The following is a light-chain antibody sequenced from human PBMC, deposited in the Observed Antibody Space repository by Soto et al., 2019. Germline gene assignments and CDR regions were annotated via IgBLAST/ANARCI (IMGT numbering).Light chain of an antibody. CDR2: AAS. J-gene: IGKJ5*01. CDR1: QSISSW. V-gene: IGKV1-39*01. Sequence: DIQMTQSPSTLSASVGDRVTITCRASQSISSWLAWYQQKPGRAPKLXIYAASSLQSGVPSRFSGSGSGTDFTLTISSLQPEDFATYYCQQSYSTGITFGQGTRLEIK. CDR3: QQSYSTGIT.